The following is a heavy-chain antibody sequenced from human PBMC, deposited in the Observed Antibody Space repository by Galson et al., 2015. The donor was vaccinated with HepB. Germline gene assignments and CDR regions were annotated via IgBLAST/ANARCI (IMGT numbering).Heavy chain of an antibody. J-gene: IGHJ6*03. Sequence: SVKVSCKASGYTFTSYGISWVRQAPGQGLEWMGWISAYNGNTNYAQKLQGRVTMTTDTSTSTAYMELRSLRSDDTAVYYCARDISMFSPSGSGSVNYYYYYMDVWGKGTTVTVSS. D-gene: IGHD3-10*01. CDR1: GYTFTSYG. V-gene: IGHV1-18*01. CDR3: ARDISMFSPSGSGSVNYYYYYMDV. CDR2: ISAYNGNT.